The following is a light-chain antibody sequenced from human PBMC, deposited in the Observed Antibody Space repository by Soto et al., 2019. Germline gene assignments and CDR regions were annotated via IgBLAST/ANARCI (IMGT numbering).Light chain of an antibody. CDR1: QSVSSSY. CDR3: QQYCSSPPEFT. V-gene: IGKV3-20*01. Sequence: EIVLTQSPGTLSLSPGERATLSCRASQSVSSSYLAWYQQKPGQAPRLLIFGASYRATGIPDRFSGSGSGTDFTLTISRLEPEDFAIYYCQQYCSSPPEFTFGPGTKVDIK. J-gene: IGKJ3*01. CDR2: GAS.